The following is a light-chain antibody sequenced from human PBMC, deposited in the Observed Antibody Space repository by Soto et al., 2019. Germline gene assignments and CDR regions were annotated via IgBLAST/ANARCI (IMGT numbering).Light chain of an antibody. J-gene: IGLJ1*01. Sequence: QSVLTQPASVSGSPGQSITISCTGTSSDVGSYNLVSWYQQHPGKAPKLMIYEVSKRPSGVSNRFSGSKSGNTASLTISGLQAEDEADYYCSSYAGSSTFGDVFGTGTKVTLL. CDR1: SSDVGSYNL. CDR3: SSYAGSSTFGDV. V-gene: IGLV2-23*02. CDR2: EVS.